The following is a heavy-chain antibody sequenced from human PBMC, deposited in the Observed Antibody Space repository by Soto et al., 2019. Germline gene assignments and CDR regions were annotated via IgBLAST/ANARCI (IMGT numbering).Heavy chain of an antibody. J-gene: IGHJ4*02. CDR1: GVSFRSYS. Sequence: GGSLRLSCAASGVSFRSYSMNWVRQAPGKGLEWVSYISSSSSTIYYADSVKGRFTISRDNAENSLYLQMNSLRDEDTAVYFCARGKYSSGWPSDYWGQGTLVTVSS. V-gene: IGHV3-48*02. CDR2: ISSSSSTI. D-gene: IGHD6-19*01. CDR3: ARGKYSSGWPSDY.